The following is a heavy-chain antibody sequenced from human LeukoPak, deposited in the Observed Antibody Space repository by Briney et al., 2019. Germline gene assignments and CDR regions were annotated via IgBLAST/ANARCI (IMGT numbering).Heavy chain of an antibody. J-gene: IGHJ4*02. CDR2: ISGSGGST. CDR3: AKAGDYDILTGPAPDY. CDR1: GFTFSSYA. V-gene: IGHV3-23*01. Sequence: GGSLRLSCAASGFTFSSYAMSGVRQAPGKGLEWVSAISGSGGSTYYADSVKGRFTISRDNSKNTLYLQMNSLRAEDTAVYYCAKAGDYDILTGPAPDYWGQGTLVTVSS. D-gene: IGHD3-9*01.